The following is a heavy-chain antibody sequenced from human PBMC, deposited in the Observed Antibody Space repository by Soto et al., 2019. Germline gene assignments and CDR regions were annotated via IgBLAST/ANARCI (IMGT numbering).Heavy chain of an antibody. J-gene: IGHJ6*01. V-gene: IGHV3-11*05. CDR3: AREYYYTMDV. CDR2: IDSSTKYT. CDR1: GFTFRDYY. Sequence: QVQLVESGGGLVRPGGSLRLSCEASGFTFRDYYMTWFRQAPGKGLEWLSYIDSSTKYTNYADSVKGRFTISRDNAKNSLYLQMNSLRADDSAVQYCAREYYYTMDVWGQGSMVTVSA.